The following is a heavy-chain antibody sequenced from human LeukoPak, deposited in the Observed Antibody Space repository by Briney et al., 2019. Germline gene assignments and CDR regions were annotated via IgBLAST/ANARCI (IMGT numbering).Heavy chain of an antibody. D-gene: IGHD2-15*01. Sequence: SETLSLTCTVSGGSISSTSYYWSWIRQPAGKGLEWIGHIYTTGSTNYNPSLKSRVTISVDKSKNQFSLKLSSVTAADTAVYYCASTCSGGSCWTYWGQGTLVTVSS. V-gene: IGHV4-61*09. J-gene: IGHJ4*02. CDR2: IYTTGST. CDR1: GGSISSTSYY. CDR3: ASTCSGGSCWTY.